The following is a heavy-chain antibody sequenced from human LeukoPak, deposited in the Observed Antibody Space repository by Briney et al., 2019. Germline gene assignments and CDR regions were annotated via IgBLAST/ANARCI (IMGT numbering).Heavy chain of an antibody. Sequence: GGSLRLSCAASGFTFSSYSMNWVRQAPGKGLEWVSSISSSSSYIYYADSVKGRFTISRDNAKNSLYLQMNSLRAADTAVYYCARDLGDYSFDYWGQGTLVTVSS. CDR2: ISSSSSYI. CDR1: GFTFSSYS. V-gene: IGHV3-21*01. CDR3: ARDLGDYSFDY. D-gene: IGHD4-17*01. J-gene: IGHJ4*02.